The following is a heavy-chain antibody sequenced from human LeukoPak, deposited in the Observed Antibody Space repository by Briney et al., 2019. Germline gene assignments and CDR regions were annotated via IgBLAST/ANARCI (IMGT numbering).Heavy chain of an antibody. CDR3: ARVSSSGYYFQH. Sequence: SETLSLTCTVSGGSISSSSYYWGWIRQPPGKGLEWIGSIYYSGSTYYNPSLKSRVTISVDTSKNQFSLKLSSVTATDTAVYYCARVSSSGYYFQHWGQGTLVTVSS. J-gene: IGHJ1*01. CDR2: IYYSGST. CDR1: GGSISSSSYY. D-gene: IGHD3-22*01. V-gene: IGHV4-39*07.